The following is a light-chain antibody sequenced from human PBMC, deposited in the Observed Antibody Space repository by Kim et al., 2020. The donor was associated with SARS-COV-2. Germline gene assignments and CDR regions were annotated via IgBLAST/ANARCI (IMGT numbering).Light chain of an antibody. CDR1: QNINNW. V-gene: IGKV1-5*01. Sequence: DIQMTQSPSTLSASVGDRVTITCRASQNINNWLAWYQQKPGKAPKLLIYDASSLESGVPSRFSGRRSGTDFTLTISSLQPDDFATYYCQQYQSYSSTFGQGTKLEI. CDR2: DAS. J-gene: IGKJ2*01. CDR3: QQYQSYSST.